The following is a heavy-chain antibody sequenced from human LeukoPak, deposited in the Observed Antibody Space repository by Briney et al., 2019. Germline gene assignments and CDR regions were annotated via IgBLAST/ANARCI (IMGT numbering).Heavy chain of an antibody. D-gene: IGHD1-26*01. CDR2: INPNSGGT. J-gene: IGHJ3*02. V-gene: IGHV1-2*04. CDR3: ARMGGSYFRDAFDI. Sequence: ASVKVPCKASGYTFTGYYMHWVRRAPGQGLEWMGWINPNSGGTNYAQKFQGWVTMTRDTSISTAYMELSRLRSDDTAVYYCARMGGSYFRDAFDIWGQGTMVTVSS. CDR1: GYTFTGYY.